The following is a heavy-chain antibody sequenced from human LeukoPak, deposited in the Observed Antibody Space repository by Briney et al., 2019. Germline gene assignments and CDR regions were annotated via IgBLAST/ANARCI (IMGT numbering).Heavy chain of an antibody. CDR3: ARESGDASGPLNI. D-gene: IGHD2-15*01. V-gene: IGHV3-11*01. Sequence: GGSLRLSCAASGFTFSDYYMSWIRQTPGRGLEWVSYISSRGATIFYADSVKGRLTISRDNAKNSLYLQMNSLRAEDTAVYYCARESGDASGPLNIWGQGTMVTVSS. CDR1: GFTFSDYY. CDR2: ISSRGATI. J-gene: IGHJ3*02.